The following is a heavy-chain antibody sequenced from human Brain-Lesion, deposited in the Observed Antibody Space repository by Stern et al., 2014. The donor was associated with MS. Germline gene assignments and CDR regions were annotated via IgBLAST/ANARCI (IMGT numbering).Heavy chain of an antibody. J-gene: IGHJ4*02. Sequence: EVQLVESGGGLVKPGGSLRLSCAGAGFTFSNVWMNWVRQAPGKGLEWVARVKSRGDGGTSDYGAPVKGRFTISRDESKNTLYLQIDNLRAEDTAVYYCTTIGYSAPRSGFFDFWGQGTLVTVSS. CDR1: GFTFSNVW. V-gene: IGHV3-15*05. CDR3: TTIGYSAPRSGFFDF. D-gene: IGHD5-18*01. CDR2: VKSRGDGGTS.